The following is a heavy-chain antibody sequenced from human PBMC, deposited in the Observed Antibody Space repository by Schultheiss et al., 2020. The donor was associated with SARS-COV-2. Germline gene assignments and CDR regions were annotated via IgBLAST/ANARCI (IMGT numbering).Heavy chain of an antibody. D-gene: IGHD5-24*01. CDR3: ARATRVESLFSVRGGSFDF. V-gene: IGHV4-59*01. CDR1: GASISSFY. J-gene: IGHJ4*02. Sequence: SETLSLTCTVSGASISSFYWSWIRQPPGKGLEWIGYISYTGSPSYNPSLKSRVTISIDTSKNQFSLKLGSVTAADTAVYFCARATRVESLFSVRGGSFDFWGRGALVTVSS. CDR2: ISYTGSP.